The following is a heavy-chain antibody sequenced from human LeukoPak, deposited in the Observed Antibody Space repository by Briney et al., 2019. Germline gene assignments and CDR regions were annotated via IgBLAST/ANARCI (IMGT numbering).Heavy chain of an antibody. CDR1: GFTFDDYA. D-gene: IGHD6-13*01. Sequence: PGRSLRLSCAASGFTFDDYAMHWVRQAPGKGLEWVSGISWNSGSIGYADSVKGRFTISTDNAKNSLYLQMNSLRAEDTALYYCAKGDSSSWYYFDYWGQGTLVTVSS. CDR3: AKGDSSSWYYFDY. CDR2: ISWNSGSI. V-gene: IGHV3-9*01. J-gene: IGHJ4*02.